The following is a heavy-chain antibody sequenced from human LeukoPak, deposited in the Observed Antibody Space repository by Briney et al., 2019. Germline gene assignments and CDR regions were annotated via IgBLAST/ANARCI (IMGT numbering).Heavy chain of an antibody. CDR1: GFPFSSYG. V-gene: IGHV3-33*01. J-gene: IGHJ4*02. Sequence: PGGSLRLSCAASGFPFSSYGMHWVRQAPGKGLEWVAVIWYDGNNKYYADSVKGRFTISRDNSKNTMYLQMNNLRAEDTAVYYCARAPLNYYGSGSYFDYWGQGTLVTGSS. CDR2: IWYDGNNK. D-gene: IGHD3-10*01. CDR3: ARAPLNYYGSGSYFDY.